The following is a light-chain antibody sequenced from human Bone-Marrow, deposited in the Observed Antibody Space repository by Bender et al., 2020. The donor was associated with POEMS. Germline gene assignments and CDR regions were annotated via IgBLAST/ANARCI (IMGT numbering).Light chain of an antibody. V-gene: IGLV1-47*01. Sequence: QSVLTQPPSASGTPGQRVTISCSGSSSNIGSNYVYWYQQLPGTAPKLLIYRNNQRPSGVPDRFSASKSGNTASLTISGLQPVDEGDYYCCSYAPGNTWVFGGGTKLTVL. J-gene: IGLJ3*02. CDR2: RNN. CDR3: CSYAPGNTWV. CDR1: SSNIGSNY.